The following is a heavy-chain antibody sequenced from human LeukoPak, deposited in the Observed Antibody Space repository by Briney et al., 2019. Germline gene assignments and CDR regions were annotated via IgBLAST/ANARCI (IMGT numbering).Heavy chain of an antibody. V-gene: IGHV4-31*03. D-gene: IGHD2-2*01. CDR3: ATPYCSSISCLDVFNV. J-gene: IGHJ3*01. Sequence: SQTLSLTCKDSGGSVSDGRYYWTWIRQHPGKGLEWIGYKYYSGSAKYNPSLKRRLTISIDTSKNQFSLQLSSVTAADTATYYCATPYCSSISCLDVFNVWGQGTRVTVSS. CDR2: KYYSGSA. CDR1: GGSVSDGRYY.